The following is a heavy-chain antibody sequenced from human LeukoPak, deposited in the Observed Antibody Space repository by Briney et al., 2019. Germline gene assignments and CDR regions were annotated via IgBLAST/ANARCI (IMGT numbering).Heavy chain of an antibody. CDR1: GFTFSSYG. J-gene: IGHJ6*03. D-gene: IGHD2-2*01. CDR2: ISYDGSNK. Sequence: GGSLRLSCAASGFTFSSYGMHWVCQAPGKGLEWVAVISYDGSNKYYADSVKGRFTISRDNSKNTLYLQMNSLRAEDTAVYYCTVPAAIHYYYYYMDVWGKGTTVTVSS. CDR3: TVPAAIHYYYYYMDV. V-gene: IGHV3-30*03.